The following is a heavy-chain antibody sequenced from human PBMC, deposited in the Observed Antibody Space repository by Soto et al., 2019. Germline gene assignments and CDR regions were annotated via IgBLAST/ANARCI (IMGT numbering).Heavy chain of an antibody. CDR3: ARERSVGYCIPTTCPKPFYYYAMDV. D-gene: IGHD2-15*01. Sequence: SVKVFFKASGGPFTNYALSFVRQAPGQGPEWIRGITTIFGTPDYAQKFQGRVIITADESTRTVSMELNSLRSDDTAVYYCARERSVGYCIPTTCPKPFYYYAMDVWGQGTPVTVSS. CDR1: GGPFTNYA. CDR2: ITTIFGTP. J-gene: IGHJ6*01. V-gene: IGHV1-69*13.